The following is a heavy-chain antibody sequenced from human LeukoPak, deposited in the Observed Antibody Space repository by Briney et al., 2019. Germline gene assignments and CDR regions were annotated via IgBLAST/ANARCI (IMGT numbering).Heavy chain of an antibody. J-gene: IGHJ4*02. V-gene: IGHV4-39*07. CDR3: ARGRFYGFSGDS. D-gene: IGHD2/OR15-2a*01. Sequence: PSETLSLNCTVSGGSISSNSYYWGWIRQPPGKGLEWIGTIYYTGSTHYNPSLKSRLSISVDTSKNQFSLKLNSVTAADTAVYYCARGRFYGFSGDSWGQGTLVTVSS. CDR2: IYYTGST. CDR1: GGSISSNSYY.